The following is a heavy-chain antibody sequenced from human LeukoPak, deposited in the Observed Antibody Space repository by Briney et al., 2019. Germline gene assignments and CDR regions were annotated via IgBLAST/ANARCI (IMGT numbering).Heavy chain of an antibody. CDR3: ARDVPYGGNSGTAFDI. V-gene: IGHV1-69*04. Sequence: SVKVSCKASGGTFSSYAISWVRQAPGQELEWMGRIIPILGIANYAQKFQGRVTITADKSTSTAYMELSSLRSEDTAVYYCARDVPYGGNSGTAFDIWGQGTMVTVSS. J-gene: IGHJ3*02. D-gene: IGHD4-23*01. CDR1: GGTFSSYA. CDR2: IIPILGIA.